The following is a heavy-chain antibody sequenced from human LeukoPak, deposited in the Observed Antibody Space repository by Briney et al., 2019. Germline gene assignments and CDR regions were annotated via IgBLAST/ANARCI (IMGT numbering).Heavy chain of an antibody. J-gene: IGHJ5*02. V-gene: IGHV3-9*01. D-gene: IGHD2-15*01. CDR1: GFTFDDYA. Sequence: GGSLRLSCAASGFTFDDYAMHWVRQAPGKGLEGVSGISWNSGSIGYADSVKGRFTISRDNAKNSLYLQMNSLRAEDTALYYCAKGARVVFTRNWFDPWGQGTLVTVSS. CDR3: AKGARVVFTRNWFDP. CDR2: ISWNSGSI.